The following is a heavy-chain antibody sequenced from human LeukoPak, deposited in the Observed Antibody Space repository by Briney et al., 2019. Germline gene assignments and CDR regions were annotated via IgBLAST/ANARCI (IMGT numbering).Heavy chain of an antibody. Sequence: GGSLRLSCVASGFTFSSYAMSWVRQPPGKGLEWVSAISGRGKSTYYADSVKGRFTISRDNPRQTLYLQMTSLRGEDTAIYYCANLLSTNSGSGSPLESWGQGTLVTVSS. CDR2: ISGRGKST. J-gene: IGHJ4*02. V-gene: IGHV3-23*01. CDR1: GFTFSSYA. CDR3: ANLLSTNSGSGSPLES. D-gene: IGHD3-10*01.